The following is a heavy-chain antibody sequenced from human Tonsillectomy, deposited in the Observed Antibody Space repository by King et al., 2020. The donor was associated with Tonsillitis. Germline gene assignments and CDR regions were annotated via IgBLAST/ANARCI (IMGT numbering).Heavy chain of an antibody. V-gene: IGHV4-30-4*07. D-gene: IGHD4-17*01. CDR1: GVSISSGGYS. CDR3: ATRSGDYGDYGLDY. J-gene: IGHJ4*02. Sequence: QLQESGPGLVKPSQTLSLTCAISGVSISSGGYSWSWIRQPPGKGLEWIGYIYYTGSTYYNPSLKSRVTISLDTSKNQISLKLSSVTAADTAVYYCATRSGDYGDYGLDYWGQGTLVTVSS. CDR2: IYYTGST.